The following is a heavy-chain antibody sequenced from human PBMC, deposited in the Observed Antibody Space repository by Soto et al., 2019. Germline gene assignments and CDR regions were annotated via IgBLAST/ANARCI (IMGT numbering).Heavy chain of an antibody. V-gene: IGHV3-9*01. CDR3: VKDTSPYYYRSGNYDQPFDY. J-gene: IGHJ4*02. Sequence: EVQLVESGGGLVQPGRTLRLSCVASGFTFDDYAMHWVRQAPGKGLEWVSGISWNSGTIGYADSVKGRFTISRDNAKNSLYLQMHSLRTEDTALYYCVKDTSPYYYRSGNYDQPFDYWGQGTLVTVSS. CDR1: GFTFDDYA. D-gene: IGHD3-10*01. CDR2: ISWNSGTI.